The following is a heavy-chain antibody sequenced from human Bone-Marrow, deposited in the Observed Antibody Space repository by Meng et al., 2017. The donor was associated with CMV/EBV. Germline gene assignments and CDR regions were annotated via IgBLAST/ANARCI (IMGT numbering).Heavy chain of an antibody. D-gene: IGHD2-2*01. J-gene: IGHJ6*02. V-gene: IGHV4-61*01. CDR2: INDSGST. Sequence: SETLSLTCTVSGGSVTRGNYCWNWIRQPPGEGLEWIGINDSGSTYYNPSLKSRVAISVDTSGTQFSLTLSSVTAADTAIYYCVRHIIVVPARGYGVDVWGQGTTVTVSS. CDR1: GGSVTRGNYC. CDR3: VRHIIVVPARGYGVDV.